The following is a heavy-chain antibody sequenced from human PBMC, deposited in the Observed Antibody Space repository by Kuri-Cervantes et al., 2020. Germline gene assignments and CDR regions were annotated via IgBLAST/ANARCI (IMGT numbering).Heavy chain of an antibody. D-gene: IGHD2-15*01. CDR2: FDPEDGET. Sequence: ASVKVSCKASGYTFTSYGISWVRQAPGQGLEWMGGFDPEDGETIYAQKFQGRVTMTEDTSTDTAYMELSSLRSEDTAVYYCAKHSLYCSGGSCYHDAFDIWGQGTMVTVSS. CDR3: AKHSLYCSGGSCYHDAFDI. J-gene: IGHJ3*02. V-gene: IGHV1-24*01. CDR1: GYTFTSYG.